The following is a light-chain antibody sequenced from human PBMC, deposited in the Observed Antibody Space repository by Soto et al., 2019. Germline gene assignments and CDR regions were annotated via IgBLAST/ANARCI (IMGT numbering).Light chain of an antibody. CDR3: QTWATGHVV. J-gene: IGLJ2*01. Sequence: QLVLTQSPSASASLGASVKLTCTLSSGHSNYAIAWHRQQPEKGPRYLMKLNSDGSHSKGDGIPDRFSGSSSGAERYLTISSLQSEDEADYYCQTWATGHVVFGGGTKLTVL. CDR2: LNSDGSH. V-gene: IGLV4-69*01. CDR1: SGHSNYA.